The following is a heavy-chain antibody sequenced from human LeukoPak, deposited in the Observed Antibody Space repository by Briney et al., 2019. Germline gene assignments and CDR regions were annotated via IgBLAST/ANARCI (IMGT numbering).Heavy chain of an antibody. Sequence: SQTLSLTCTVSGGSFSSGSYYWSWIRQPAGKGLEWIGRIYTSGSTNYNPSLKSRVTISVDTSKNQFSLKLSSVTAADTAVYYCARESSYSSAHESYFDYWGQGTLVTVSS. V-gene: IGHV4-61*02. CDR3: ARESSYSSAHESYFDY. D-gene: IGHD6-19*01. CDR2: IYTSGST. CDR1: GGSFSSGSYY. J-gene: IGHJ4*02.